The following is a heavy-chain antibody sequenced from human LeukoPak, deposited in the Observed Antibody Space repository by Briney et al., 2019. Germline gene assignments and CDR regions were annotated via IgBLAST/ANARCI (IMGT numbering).Heavy chain of an antibody. D-gene: IGHD5-24*01. CDR3: ARDRREMARAFDI. Sequence: SETLSLTCAVYGGSFSGYYWSWIRQPPGKGLEWIGEINHSGSTNYNPSLKSRVTISVDTSKNQFSLKPSSVTAADTAVYYCARDRREMARAFDIWGQGTMVTVSS. J-gene: IGHJ3*02. CDR2: INHSGST. CDR1: GGSFSGYY. V-gene: IGHV4-34*01.